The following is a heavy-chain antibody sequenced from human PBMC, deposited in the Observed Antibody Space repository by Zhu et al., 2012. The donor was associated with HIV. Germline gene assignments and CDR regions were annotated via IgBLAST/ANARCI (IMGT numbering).Heavy chain of an antibody. CDR3: ARGDCGGDCSPDNWFDP. J-gene: IGHJ5*02. V-gene: IGHV3-74*01. CDR2: INSDGSST. Sequence: EVQLVESGGGLVQPGGSLRLSCAASGFTFSSYWMHWVRQAPGKGLVWVSRINSDGSSTSYADSVKGRFTISRDNAKNTLYLQMNSLRAEDTAVYYCARGDCGGDCSPDNWFDPWGQGTLVTVSS. CDR1: GFTFSSYW. D-gene: IGHD2-21*02.